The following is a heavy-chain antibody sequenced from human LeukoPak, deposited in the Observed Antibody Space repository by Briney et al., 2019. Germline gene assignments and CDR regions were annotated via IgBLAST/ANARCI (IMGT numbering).Heavy chain of an antibody. CDR1: GVSINDYY. Sequence: SETLSLTCGVFGVSINDYYWSWIRQSPGKGLEWIGEISHTEGTRYNPSLESRVTMSVGTSDNQLSLKLIFVTAADTAVYYYARIRCGHSGSVCYNHWGLGTLVTVSS. D-gene: IGHD3-9*01. CDR2: ISHTEGT. CDR3: ARIRCGHSGSVCYNH. J-gene: IGHJ1*01. V-gene: IGHV4-34*01.